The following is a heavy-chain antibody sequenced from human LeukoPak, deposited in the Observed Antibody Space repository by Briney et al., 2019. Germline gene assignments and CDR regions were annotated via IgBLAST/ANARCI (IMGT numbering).Heavy chain of an antibody. CDR2: IDPSDSYT. CDR3: AVLPAYSSSCY. V-gene: IGHV5-10-1*01. D-gene: IGHD6-13*01. CDR1: GYSFTNYW. J-gene: IGHJ4*02. Sequence: KSGESLKMSCKGSGYSFTNYWISWVRQMPGKGLEWMGRIDPSDSYTNYSPSFQGHVTISADKSISTAYLQWSSLKASDTAMYYCAVLPAYSSSCYWGQGTLVTVSS.